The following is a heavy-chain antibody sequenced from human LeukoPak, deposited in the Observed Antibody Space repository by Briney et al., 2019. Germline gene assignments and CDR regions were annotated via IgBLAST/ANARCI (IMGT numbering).Heavy chain of an antibody. CDR3: AKGRVYYYYGMDV. Sequence: GGSLRLSCAASGFTFDDYAMHWVRQAPGKGLEWVSLICWDGGSTYYADSVKGRFTLSRDNSKNSLYLKMNSLRAEDTALYYCAKGRVYYYYGMDVWGKGTTVTVSS. V-gene: IGHV3-43D*04. CDR2: ICWDGGST. CDR1: GFTFDDYA. J-gene: IGHJ6*04.